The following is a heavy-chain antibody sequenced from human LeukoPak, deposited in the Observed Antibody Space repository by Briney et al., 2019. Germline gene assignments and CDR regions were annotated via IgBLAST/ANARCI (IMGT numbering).Heavy chain of an antibody. CDR1: GFTFRNYG. V-gene: IGHV3-23*01. Sequence: PSGGSLRLSCAASGFTFRNYGMNWARQAPGKGLEWVSVISGSGGSTYYADSVKGRFTISRDNSRNTLYLQMNGLTVEDTAVYYCAKEGFVVVVGASHNYYYYMDVWGKGTTVTVSS. CDR3: AKEGFVVVVGASHNYYYYMDV. CDR2: ISGSGGST. J-gene: IGHJ6*03. D-gene: IGHD2-15*01.